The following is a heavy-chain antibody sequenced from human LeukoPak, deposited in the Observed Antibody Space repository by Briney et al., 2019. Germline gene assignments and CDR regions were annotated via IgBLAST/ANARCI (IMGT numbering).Heavy chain of an antibody. D-gene: IGHD2-2*01. CDR2: ISSSGSTI. CDR1: GFTFSDYY. V-gene: IGHV3-11*01. Sequence: GGFLRLSCAASGFTFSDYYMSWIRQAPGKGLEWVSYISSSGSTIYYADSVKGRFTISRDNAKNSLYLQMNSLRAEDTAVYYCASPGVYVVVPAYFDYWGQGTLVTASS. J-gene: IGHJ4*02. CDR3: ASPGVYVVVPAYFDY.